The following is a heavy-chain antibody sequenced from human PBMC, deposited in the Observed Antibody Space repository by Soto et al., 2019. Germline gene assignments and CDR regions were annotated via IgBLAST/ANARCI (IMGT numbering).Heavy chain of an antibody. CDR2: IIPIFGTA. CDR1: GSTFSTRS. D-gene: IGHD3-22*01. V-gene: IGHV1-69*13. J-gene: IGHJ4*02. Sequence: SSVKVSCSASGSTFSTRSITLVRQAPGQGLEWMGGIIPIFGTANYAQKFQGRVTITADESTSTAYMELSSLRSEDTAVYYCASWYYYDSSGYLVYWGQGTLVTVYS. CDR3: ASWYYYDSSGYLVY.